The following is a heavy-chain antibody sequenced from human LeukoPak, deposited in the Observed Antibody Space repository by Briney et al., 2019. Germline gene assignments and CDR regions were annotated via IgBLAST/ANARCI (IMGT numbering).Heavy chain of an antibody. CDR2: IYYTGSA. D-gene: IGHD3-3*01. V-gene: IGHV4-59*01. CDR1: GGSISSYY. J-gene: IGHJ6*03. Sequence: SETLSLTSTVTGGSISSYYWSWIRLPPGKGLEWIGYIYYTGSANYNPSLKSRVTISVDTSKNQFSLKLSSVTAADTAVYYCAKYYDFWSGYYYMDVWGKGTTVTVSS. CDR3: AKYYDFWSGYYYMDV.